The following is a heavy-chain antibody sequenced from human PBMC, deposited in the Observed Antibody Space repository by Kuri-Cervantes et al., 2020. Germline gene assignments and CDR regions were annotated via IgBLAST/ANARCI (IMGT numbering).Heavy chain of an antibody. Sequence: GSLRLSCTVSGGSISSSSYYWSWIRQPPGRGLEWIGEINHSGSTNYNPSLKSRVTISVDTSKNQFSLKLSSVTAADAAVYYCARAFYCSSTSCDRPTYYYYYYMDVWGKGTTVTVSS. V-gene: IGHV4-39*07. J-gene: IGHJ6*03. CDR1: GGSISSSSYY. D-gene: IGHD2-2*01. CDR2: INHSGST. CDR3: ARAFYCSSTSCDRPTYYYYYYMDV.